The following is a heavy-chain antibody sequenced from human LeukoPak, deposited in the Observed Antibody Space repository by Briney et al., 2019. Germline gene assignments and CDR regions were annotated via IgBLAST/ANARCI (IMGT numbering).Heavy chain of an antibody. CDR2: IWYDGTNK. D-gene: IGHD1-1*01. V-gene: IGHV3-33*01. CDR3: ARDGPTYRDGLDV. J-gene: IGHJ6*02. Sequence: GRSLRLSCAASGFTFSSFGMHWVRQAPGKGLEWVAVIWYDGTNKYYADSVKGRFTISRDNSKNTLYLQLNSLRAEDTAVYYCARDGPTYRDGLDVWGQGTTVTVSS. CDR1: GFTFSSFG.